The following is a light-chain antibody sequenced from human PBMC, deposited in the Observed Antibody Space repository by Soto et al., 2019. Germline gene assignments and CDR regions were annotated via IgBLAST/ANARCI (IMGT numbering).Light chain of an antibody. CDR2: AAS. J-gene: IGKJ1*01. V-gene: IGKV1-39*01. CDR1: QDISNY. Sequence: DIKMTQSPSSLSASVWVRVTISCPPSQDISNYLNWYQQKPGNAPKLLISAASSLQSGVPSRFSGSGSGTDFTLTISSLQPEDFSTFYCQHSYSTTWTFGQGSK. CDR3: QHSYSTTWT.